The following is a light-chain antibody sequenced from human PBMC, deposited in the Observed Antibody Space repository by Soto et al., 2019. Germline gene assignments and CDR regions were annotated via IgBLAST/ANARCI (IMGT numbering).Light chain of an antibody. CDR3: HHYSSSPPWT. J-gene: IGKJ1*01. Sequence: EIVLTQSPGTLSLSPGERVTLSCRASQPISSNYLAWYQQQPGQAPRLLIYGAFSRATGIPDRFGGSGSGTDFTLTISRLEPEDFAVYYCHHYSSSPPWTFGQGTKVEV. CDR2: GAF. CDR1: QPISSNY. V-gene: IGKV3-20*01.